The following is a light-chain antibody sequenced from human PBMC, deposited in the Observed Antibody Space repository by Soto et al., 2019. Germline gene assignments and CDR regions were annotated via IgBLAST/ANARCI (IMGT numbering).Light chain of an antibody. CDR1: HSISSW. V-gene: IGKV1-5*01. Sequence: DIQMTQSPSTLSASVGDRVTITCRASHSISSWLAWYQQKPGKAPKVLIYDASSLESGVPSRFSGSGSGTEFTLTISSLQPDDFATYYCQQYNSYSSFTFGQGTKLEIK. J-gene: IGKJ2*01. CDR2: DAS. CDR3: QQYNSYSSFT.